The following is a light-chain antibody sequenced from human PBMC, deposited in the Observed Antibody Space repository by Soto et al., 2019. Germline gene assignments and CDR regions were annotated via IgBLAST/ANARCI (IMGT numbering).Light chain of an antibody. CDR1: SSDVGDYNY. V-gene: IGLV2-14*01. CDR2: EVS. J-gene: IGLJ2*01. Sequence: QSVLTQPASVSGSPGQSITISCTGTSSDVGDYNYVSWYQQHPGQAPKLMIYEVSNRPSGVSNRFSGSKSGNTASLTISGLQAEDEADYYCSSYTSSSTPVFGGGTKLTVL. CDR3: SSYTSSSTPV.